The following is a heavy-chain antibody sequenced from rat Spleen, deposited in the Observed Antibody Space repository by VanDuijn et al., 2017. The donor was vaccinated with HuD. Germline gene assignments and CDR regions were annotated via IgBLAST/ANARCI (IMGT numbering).Heavy chain of an antibody. V-gene: IGHV5-29*01. CDR3: ARQDTSGYSNWFAY. CDR2: ISYGDSSGHSGT. Sequence: EVQLVESGGGLVQPGRSLKLSCAASGFTFSDYGVAWVRQAPTTGLEWVATISYGDSSGHSGTYYRDSVKGRFTISRDNAKSTLSLQMDSLRSKDTATYYCARQDTSGYSNWFAYWGQGTLVTVSS. J-gene: IGHJ3*01. D-gene: IGHD4-3*01. CDR1: GFTFSDYG.